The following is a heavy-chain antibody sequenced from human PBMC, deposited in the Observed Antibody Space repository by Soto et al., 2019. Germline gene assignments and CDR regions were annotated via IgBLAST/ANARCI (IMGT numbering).Heavy chain of an antibody. CDR3: AREYGDPYWFEP. V-gene: IGHV4-4*02. CDR2: IYHSGST. Sequence: QVQLQESGPGLVKPSGTLSLTCAVSGGSISSSNWWSWVRQPPGKGLEWIGEIYHSGSTNYNPSLKSRVTVSVDESENEFALELSFVTAAETAVYYCAREYGDPYWFEPWGQGTLVTVSS. D-gene: IGHD4-17*01. CDR1: GGSISSSNW. J-gene: IGHJ5*02.